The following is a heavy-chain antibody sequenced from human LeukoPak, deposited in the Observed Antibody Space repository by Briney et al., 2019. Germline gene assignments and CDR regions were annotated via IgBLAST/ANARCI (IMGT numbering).Heavy chain of an antibody. J-gene: IGHJ3*02. CDR3: TQQQLVLGGAFDI. V-gene: IGHV3-49*03. CDR2: IRSKAYGGTT. Sequence: PGGSLRLSCTASGFTFSDCYMNWIRQAPGKGLEWVGFIRSKAYGGTTEYAASVKGRFTISRDDSKSIAYLQMNSLKTEDTAVYYCTQQQLVLGGAFDIWGQGTMVTVSS. D-gene: IGHD6-13*01. CDR1: GFTFSDCY.